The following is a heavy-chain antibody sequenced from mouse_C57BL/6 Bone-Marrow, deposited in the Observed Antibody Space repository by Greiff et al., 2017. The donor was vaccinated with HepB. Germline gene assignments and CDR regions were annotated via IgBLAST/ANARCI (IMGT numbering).Heavy chain of an antibody. J-gene: IGHJ2*01. CDR2: ISGGGGNT. Sequence: EVMLVESGGGLVKPGGSLKLSCAASGFTFSSYTMSWVRQTPEKRLEWVATISGGGGNTYYPDSVKGRFTISRDNAKNTLYLQMSSLRSEDTALYYCARHGSTVVAPFFDYWGQGTTLTVSS. CDR1: GFTFSSYT. CDR3: ARHGSTVVAPFFDY. D-gene: IGHD1-1*01. V-gene: IGHV5-9*01.